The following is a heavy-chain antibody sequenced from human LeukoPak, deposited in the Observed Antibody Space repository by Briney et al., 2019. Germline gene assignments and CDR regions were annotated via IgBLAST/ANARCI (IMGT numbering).Heavy chain of an antibody. J-gene: IGHJ4*02. Sequence: GGSLRRSCAASGFTFSSYWMHWVRQAPGKGLVWVSRINSDGSSTSYADSVKGRFTISRDNAKNTLYLQMNSLRAEDTAVYYCASGSRRDGYNFVTDWGQGTLVTVSS. V-gene: IGHV3-74*01. CDR2: INSDGSST. D-gene: IGHD5-24*01. CDR3: ASGSRRDGYNFVTD. CDR1: GFTFSSYW.